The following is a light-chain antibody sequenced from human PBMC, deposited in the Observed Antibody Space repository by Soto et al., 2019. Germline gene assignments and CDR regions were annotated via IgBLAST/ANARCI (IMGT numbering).Light chain of an antibody. J-gene: IGLJ1*01. V-gene: IGLV4-69*01. CDR2: LNSDGSH. CDR1: SGHSSYA. CDR3: QTWATGIGV. Sequence: QPVLTQSPSASASLGASVKLTCTLSSGHSSYAIAWHQQQPEKGPRYLMKLNSDGSHSKGDGIPDRFSGYSSAAERYLTISSLQSEDEADYYCQTWATGIGVFGTGTKLTVL.